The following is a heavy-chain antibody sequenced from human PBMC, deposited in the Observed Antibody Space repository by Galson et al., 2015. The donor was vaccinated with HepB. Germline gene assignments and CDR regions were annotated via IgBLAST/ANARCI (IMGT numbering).Heavy chain of an antibody. CDR3: ANSVMQIEGPYPGY. V-gene: IGHV3-23*01. Sequence: SLRLSCAASGFTFSSYAMSWVRQAPGKGLEWVSAISGSGGSTYYADSVKGRFTISRDNSKNTLYLQMNSLRAEDTAVYYCANSVMQIEGPYPGYWGQGTLVTVSS. CDR2: ISGSGGST. J-gene: IGHJ4*02. D-gene: IGHD3-16*01. CDR1: GFTFSSYA.